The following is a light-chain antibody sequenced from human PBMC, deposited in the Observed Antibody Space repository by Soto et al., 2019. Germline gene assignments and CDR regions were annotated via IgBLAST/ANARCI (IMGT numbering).Light chain of an antibody. Sequence: DIQMTQSPSSLSASVRDRVTITCRASQSISSYLNWYQQKPGKAPKLLIYAASSLQSGVPSRFSGSGSGTDFTLTISSLQPEDFATYYCQQSYSTPQTFGQGTKVDI. CDR3: QQSYSTPQT. CDR2: AAS. V-gene: IGKV1-39*01. J-gene: IGKJ1*01. CDR1: QSISSY.